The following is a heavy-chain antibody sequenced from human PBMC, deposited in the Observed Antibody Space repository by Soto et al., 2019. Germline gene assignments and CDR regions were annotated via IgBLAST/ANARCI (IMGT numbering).Heavy chain of an antibody. CDR3: ARDRYCGGDCYSHYYYGIDV. Sequence: SETLSLTCTVSGGSISSGGYYWSWIRQHPGKGLEWIGYIYYSGSTYYNPSLKSRVTISVDTSKNQFSLKLSSVTAADTAVYYCARDRYCGGDCYSHYYYGIDVWGQVTTVTGTS. CDR2: IYYSGST. J-gene: IGHJ6*02. D-gene: IGHD2-21*02. V-gene: IGHV4-31*03. CDR1: GGSISSGGYY.